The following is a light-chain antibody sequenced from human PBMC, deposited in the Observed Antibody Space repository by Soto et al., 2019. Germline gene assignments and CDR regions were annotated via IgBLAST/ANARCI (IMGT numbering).Light chain of an antibody. V-gene: IGLV2-14*03. J-gene: IGLJ1*01. CDR1: SSDVGGYNY. CDR3: SSYTRSSTYV. CDR2: DVS. Sequence: QSALTQPASVSGSPGQSITISCTGTSSDVGGYNYVSWYQQHPGKAPKRMIYDVSNRPSGVSNRFSASKSGNTACLTISGLQAEDEADYYGSSYTRSSTYVFGTGTKVTVL.